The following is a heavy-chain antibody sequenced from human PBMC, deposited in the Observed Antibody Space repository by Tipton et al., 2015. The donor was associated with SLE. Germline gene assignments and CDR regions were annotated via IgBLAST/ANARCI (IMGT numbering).Heavy chain of an antibody. J-gene: IGHJ4*02. V-gene: IGHV4-59*08. D-gene: IGHD1-26*01. CDR2: IYYSGST. CDR3: ARHESGYYFDY. CDR1: GGSISSYY. Sequence: LRLSCTVSGGSISSYYWSWIRQPPGKGLEWIGYIYYSGSTNYNPSLKSRVTISVDTSKNQFSLKLSSVTAADTAVYYCARHESGYYFDYWGQGTLVTVSS.